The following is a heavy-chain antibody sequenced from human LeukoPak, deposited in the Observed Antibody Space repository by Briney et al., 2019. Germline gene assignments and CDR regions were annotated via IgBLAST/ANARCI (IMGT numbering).Heavy chain of an antibody. CDR1: GGSISSYY. CDR2: IYYSGST. V-gene: IGHV4-59*06. D-gene: IGHD1-14*01. J-gene: IGHJ4*02. CDR3: ARGRPETEVTDNYYFVY. Sequence: SEALSLTCTVSGGSISSYYWSWIRQPPGKGLEWIGYIYYSGSTYYNPSLKSRVTISVDTSKNQFSLKLSSVTAADTAVYYCARGRPETEVTDNYYFVYWGQGTLVTVSS.